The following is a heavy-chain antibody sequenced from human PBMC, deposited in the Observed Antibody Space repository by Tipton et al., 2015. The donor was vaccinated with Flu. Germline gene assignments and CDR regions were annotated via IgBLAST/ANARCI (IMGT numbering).Heavy chain of an antibody. J-gene: IGHJ4*02. CDR3: ARGNTKVGPLGL. D-gene: IGHD1-26*01. V-gene: IGHV4-4*07. CDR2: IYHSGST. CDR1: GGSISSYY. Sequence: TLSLTCTVSGGSISSYYWSWIRQPAGKGLEWIGRIYHSGSTYYNPSLKSRVTISVDTSKNQFSLKLSSVTAADTAVYYCARGNTKVGPLGLWGQGILVTVSS.